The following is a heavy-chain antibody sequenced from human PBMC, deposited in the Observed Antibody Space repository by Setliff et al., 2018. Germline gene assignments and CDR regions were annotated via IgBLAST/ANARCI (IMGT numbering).Heavy chain of an antibody. J-gene: IGHJ5*02. CDR3: ARQSVRGLADKTWFDP. Sequence: PSETLSLTCTVSGGSISSSSYYWGWIRQPPGKGLEWIGSIYYSGSTYHDPSLKSRVTISVDTSKNQFSLKLTSVTAADTAIYYCARQSVRGLADKTWFDPWG. D-gene: IGHD2-15*01. V-gene: IGHV4-39*01. CDR2: IYYSGST. CDR1: GGSISSSSYY.